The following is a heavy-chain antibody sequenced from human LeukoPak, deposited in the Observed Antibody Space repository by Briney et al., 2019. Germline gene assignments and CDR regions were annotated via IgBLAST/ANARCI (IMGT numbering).Heavy chain of an antibody. J-gene: IGHJ4*02. CDR2: FDPEDGET. Sequence: ASVKISCKASGYTFTDYYMHWVQHAPGKGLEWMGRFDPEDGETIYAEKFQGRVTITADTSTDTAYMELSSLRSEDTAVYYCATEPLSGWYDYWGQGTLVTVSS. V-gene: IGHV1-69-2*01. CDR3: ATEPLSGWYDY. CDR1: GYTFTDYY. D-gene: IGHD6-19*01.